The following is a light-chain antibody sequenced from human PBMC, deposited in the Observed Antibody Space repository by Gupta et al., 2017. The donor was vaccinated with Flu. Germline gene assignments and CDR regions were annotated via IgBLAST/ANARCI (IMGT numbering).Light chain of an antibody. Sequence: VSTQPPATLSLSPGERATLSCRASQSVSSYLAWYQQKPGQAPRLLIYDASNWATGIPARFSGSGSGTDFTLTISSLEPEDFAVYYCQQRCNCPHTFGRGTKLEIK. CDR1: QSVSSY. CDR3: QQRCNCPHT. CDR2: DAS. V-gene: IGKV3-11*01. J-gene: IGKJ4*01.